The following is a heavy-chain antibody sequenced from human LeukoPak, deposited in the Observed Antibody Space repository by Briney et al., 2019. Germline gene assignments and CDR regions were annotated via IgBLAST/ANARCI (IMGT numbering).Heavy chain of an antibody. CDR3: ARGWSSGYISYYMDV. CDR1: GGSISRYY. V-gene: IGHV4-59*01. D-gene: IGHD3-22*01. Sequence: SETLSLTCTVSGGSISRYYWSWIRQPPGKGLEWIGYKDYSGSTNYNPSLKSRVTISVDTSKNQFSLKLSSVTAADTAVYYCARGWSSGYISYYMDVWGKGTTVTISS. CDR2: KDYSGST. J-gene: IGHJ6*03.